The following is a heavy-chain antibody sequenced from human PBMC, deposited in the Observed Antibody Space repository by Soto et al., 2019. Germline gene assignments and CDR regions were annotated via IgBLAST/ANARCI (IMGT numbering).Heavy chain of an antibody. V-gene: IGHV3-21*01. Sequence: PGGSLRLSCAASGFTFSSYSMNWVRQAPGKGLEWVSSISSSSSYIYYADSVKGRFTISRDNAKNSLYLQMNSLRAEDTAVYYCASRPLTGFDYWGQGTLVTVSS. D-gene: IGHD4-4*01. J-gene: IGHJ4*02. CDR1: GFTFSSYS. CDR2: ISSSSSYI. CDR3: ASRPLTGFDY.